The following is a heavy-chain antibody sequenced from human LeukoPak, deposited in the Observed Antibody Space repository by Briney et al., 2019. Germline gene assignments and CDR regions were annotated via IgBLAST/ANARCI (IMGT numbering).Heavy chain of an antibody. CDR1: GFTFSSFS. Sequence: GGSLRLSCAASGFTFSSFSMHWVRQAPGKGLEWVAVVSYDGSKKYYADSVKGRFTISRDNSKNTLYLQMNSLRAEDTAVYYCARDVVGGATSPFYYLGQGTLVTVSS. V-gene: IGHV3-30-3*01. D-gene: IGHD1-26*01. CDR2: VSYDGSKK. J-gene: IGHJ4*02. CDR3: ARDVVGGATSPFYY.